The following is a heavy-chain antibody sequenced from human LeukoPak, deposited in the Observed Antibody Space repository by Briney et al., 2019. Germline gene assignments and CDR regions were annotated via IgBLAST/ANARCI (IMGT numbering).Heavy chain of an antibody. J-gene: IGHJ5*02. CDR3: ARDSGTTGEVKFDP. CDR2: IHYSGST. Sequence: PSETLSLTCTVSGGSISSYYWSWIRQPPGKGLEWIGYIHYSGSTHYNPSLKSRVTISVDTSKNQVSLKLRSVTAADTAVYYCARDSGTTGEVKFDPWGQGTPVTVSS. CDR1: GGSISSYY. D-gene: IGHD3-10*01. V-gene: IGHV4-59*01.